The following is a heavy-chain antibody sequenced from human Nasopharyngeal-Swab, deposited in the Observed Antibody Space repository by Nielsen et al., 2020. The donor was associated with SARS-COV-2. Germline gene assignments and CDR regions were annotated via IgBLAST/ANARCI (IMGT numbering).Heavy chain of an antibody. CDR2: IRYDGSNK. CDR1: GFTFSSYG. Sequence: GGSLRLSCAASGFTFSSYGMHWVRQAPGKGLEWVAFIRYDGSNKYYADSVKGRFTISRGNSKNTLYLQMNSLRAEDTAVYYCAKDSGLLWFGISDYWGQGTLVTVSS. CDR3: AKDSGLLWFGISDY. V-gene: IGHV3-30*02. J-gene: IGHJ4*02. D-gene: IGHD3-10*01.